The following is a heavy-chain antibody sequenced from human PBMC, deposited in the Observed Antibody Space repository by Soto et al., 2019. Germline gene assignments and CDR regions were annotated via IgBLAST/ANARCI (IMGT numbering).Heavy chain of an antibody. J-gene: IGHJ4*02. Sequence: GGSLRLSCAASGFTFSSYWMHWVRQAPGKGLVWVSPISSDGSSTSYADSVKGRFTISRDNSKNTLYLQMNSLRAEDTAVYYCAKAPDYGDYEPFDYWGQGTLVTVSS. CDR2: ISSDGSST. D-gene: IGHD4-17*01. CDR3: AKAPDYGDYEPFDY. CDR1: GFTFSSYW. V-gene: IGHV3-74*01.